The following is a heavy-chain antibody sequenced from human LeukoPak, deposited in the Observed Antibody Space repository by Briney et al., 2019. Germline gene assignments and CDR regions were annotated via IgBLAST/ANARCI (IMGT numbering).Heavy chain of an antibody. J-gene: IGHJ4*02. V-gene: IGHV3-11*01. CDR3: ARSLSSVRGEDLIDY. D-gene: IGHD3-16*01. Sequence: GGSLRLSCAASGFTFSDYYMSWIRQAPGKGLEWVSYISSSGSTIYYADSVKGRFTISRDNAKNSLYLQMNSLRAEDTAVYYCARSLSSVRGEDLIDYWGQGTLVTVSS. CDR1: GFTFSDYY. CDR2: ISSSGSTI.